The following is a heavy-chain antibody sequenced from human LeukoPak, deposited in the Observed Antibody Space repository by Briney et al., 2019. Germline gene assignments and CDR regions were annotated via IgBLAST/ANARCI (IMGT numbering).Heavy chain of an antibody. CDR1: GFTFSNYW. J-gene: IGHJ4*02. CDR3: ARAPVTSCRGAFCYPFDL. Sequence: GGSLRLSCAASGFTFSNYWMHWVRQAPGKGLVWVSRINSDGINTSYADSVKGRFTISRDNAKNTLNLQMNRLRVEDAALYYCARAPVTSCRGAFCYPFDLWGQGVLVTVSS. D-gene: IGHD2-21*01. V-gene: IGHV3-74*01. CDR2: INSDGINT.